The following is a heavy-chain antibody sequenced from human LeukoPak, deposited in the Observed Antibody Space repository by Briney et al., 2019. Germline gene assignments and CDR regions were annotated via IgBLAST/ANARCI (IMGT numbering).Heavy chain of an antibody. Sequence: ASVKVSCKASGCTFSSYAISWVRQAPGPGLEWMGGIIPIFVTSNYAQKFQGRVTITADDTTSTAYMELSSLRSEDTAVYSCARPHSGYYDSSGYYGYYGMDVWGQGTTVTVSS. CDR2: IIPIFVTS. V-gene: IGHV1-69*01. CDR1: GCTFSSYA. CDR3: ARPHSGYYDSSGYYGYYGMDV. J-gene: IGHJ6*02. D-gene: IGHD3-22*01.